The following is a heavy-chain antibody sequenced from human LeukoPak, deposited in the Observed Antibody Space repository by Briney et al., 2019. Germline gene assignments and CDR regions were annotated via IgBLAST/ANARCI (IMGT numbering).Heavy chain of an antibody. CDR2: ISGSGGST. Sequence: PGGSLRLSCAASGFTVSSYAMSWVRQAPGKGLEWVSAISGSGGSTYYADSVKGRFTISRDNSKNTLYLQMNSLRAEDPAVYYCAKAFLWFGELLYPPKFYYYYYGMDVWGQGTTVTVSS. J-gene: IGHJ6*02. D-gene: IGHD3-10*01. CDR3: AKAFLWFGELLYPPKFYYYYYGMDV. V-gene: IGHV3-23*01. CDR1: GFTVSSYA.